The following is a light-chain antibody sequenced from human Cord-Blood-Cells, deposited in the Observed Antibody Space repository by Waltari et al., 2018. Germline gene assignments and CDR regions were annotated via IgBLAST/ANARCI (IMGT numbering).Light chain of an antibody. CDR2: AAS. J-gene: IGKJ2*01. Sequence: DIQLTQSPSSLSASVALNVTITCRASQGIRNDLGWYQQKPGKAPKRLNYAASSLQSGVPSRFSGSGSGTEFTLTISSLQPEDFATYYCLQHNSYPMYTFGQGTKLEIK. CDR3: LQHNSYPMYT. CDR1: QGIRND. V-gene: IGKV1-17*01.